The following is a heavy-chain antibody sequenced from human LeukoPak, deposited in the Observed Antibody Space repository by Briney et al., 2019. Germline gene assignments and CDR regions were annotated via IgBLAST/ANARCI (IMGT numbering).Heavy chain of an antibody. CDR3: ARDWGYCSGTSCHVFDY. CDR1: GFTFSSYA. Sequence: GGSLRLSCAASGFTFSSYAMSWVRQAPGKGLEWVSFIYNVDSTYYADSVKGRFTISRDNSKNTLYLQVNSLRAEDTAVYYCARDWGYCSGTSCHVFDYWGQGTLVTVSS. CDR2: IYNVDST. V-gene: IGHV3-53*01. D-gene: IGHD2-2*01. J-gene: IGHJ4*02.